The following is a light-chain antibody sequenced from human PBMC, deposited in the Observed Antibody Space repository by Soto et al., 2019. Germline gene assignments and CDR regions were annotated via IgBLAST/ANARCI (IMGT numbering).Light chain of an antibody. CDR2: DVS. J-gene: IGLJ2*01. CDR1: SSDVGGYNY. CDR3: SSYTGSSTSVV. V-gene: IGLV2-14*03. Sequence: QSALTQPASVSGSPGQSITISCTGTSSDVGGYNYVSWYQHHPGKAPKLMIYDVSNRPSGVSNRFSGSKSGNTASLTISGRQAEDDADYYCSSYTGSSTSVVFGGGTKLTVL.